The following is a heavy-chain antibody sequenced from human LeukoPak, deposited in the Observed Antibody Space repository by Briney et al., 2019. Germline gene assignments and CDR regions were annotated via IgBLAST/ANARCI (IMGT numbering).Heavy chain of an antibody. CDR2: IYHSGST. Sequence: PSETLSLTCAVSGGSISSSNWWNWVRQPPGRGLEWIGEIYHSGSTHYNPSLKSRVTISVDKSKNQFSLKLTSVTAADTAVYYCARGPASPMADRPNFDYWGQGTLVTVSS. J-gene: IGHJ4*02. D-gene: IGHD5-24*01. CDR1: GGSISSSNW. V-gene: IGHV4-4*02. CDR3: ARGPASPMADRPNFDY.